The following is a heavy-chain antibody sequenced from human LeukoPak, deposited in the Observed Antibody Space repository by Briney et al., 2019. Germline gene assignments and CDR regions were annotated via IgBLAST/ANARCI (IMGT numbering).Heavy chain of an antibody. CDR2: IRDKVNSYAK. D-gene: IGHD6-13*01. V-gene: IGHV3-73*01. Sequence: PGGSLRLSCAASGFTFSGSAMHWVRQAPGKGLEWVGRIRDKVNSYAKAYAASAKGRITISRDDRKNTAYLQINSLKTEDTAVYYCTTQRPPGAAAPEAPDYWGQGTLVTVSS. CDR3: TTQRPPGAAAPEAPDY. J-gene: IGHJ4*02. CDR1: GFTFSGSA.